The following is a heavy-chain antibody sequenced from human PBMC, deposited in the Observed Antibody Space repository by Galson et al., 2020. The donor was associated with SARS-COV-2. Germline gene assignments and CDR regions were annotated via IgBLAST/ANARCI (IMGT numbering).Heavy chain of an antibody. CDR1: GFPFSSYA. D-gene: IGHD5-18*01. V-gene: IGHV3-23*01. CDR2: ISASASDI. J-gene: IGHJ4*02. CDR3: AKEEHTYGHYYYLDY. Sequence: GESLKISCAASGFPFSSYAMSWVRQAPGKGLEWVSGISASASDINYAESVKGRFTISRDNSKNTLYLQMNSLRAEDTAVYYCAKEEHTYGHYYYLDYWGQGTLVTVSS.